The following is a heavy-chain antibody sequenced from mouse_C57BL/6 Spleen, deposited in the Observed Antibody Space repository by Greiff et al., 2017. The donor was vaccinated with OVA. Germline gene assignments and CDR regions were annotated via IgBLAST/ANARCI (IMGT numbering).Heavy chain of an antibody. CDR3: ARGSYYDYGGFAY. V-gene: IGHV1-7*01. Sequence: QVQLQQPGAELAKPGASVKLSCKASGYTFTSYWMHWVKQRPGRGLEWIGYINPSSGDTKYNQKFKNKATLTADKSSSTAYMQLSSLTYEDAAVYYCARGSYYDYGGFAYWGQGTLVTVSA. D-gene: IGHD2-4*01. J-gene: IGHJ3*01. CDR1: GYTFTSYW. CDR2: INPSSGDT.